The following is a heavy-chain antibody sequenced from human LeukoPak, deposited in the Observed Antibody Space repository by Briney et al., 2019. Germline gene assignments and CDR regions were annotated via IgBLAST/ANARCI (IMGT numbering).Heavy chain of an antibody. J-gene: IGHJ4*02. CDR1: GFTFSSYA. CDR2: ISGSGGST. CDR3: AKALRGGWTRFDY. Sequence: GGSLRLSRAASGFTFSSYAMSWVRQAPGKGLEWVSAISGSGGSTYYADSVKGRFTISRDNSKNTLYLQMNSLRAEDTAVYYCAKALRGGWTRFDYWGQGTLVTVSS. D-gene: IGHD6-19*01. V-gene: IGHV3-23*01.